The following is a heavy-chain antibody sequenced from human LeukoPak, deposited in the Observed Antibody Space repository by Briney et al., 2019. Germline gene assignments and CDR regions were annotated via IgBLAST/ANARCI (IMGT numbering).Heavy chain of an antibody. D-gene: IGHD3-3*01. J-gene: IGHJ4*02. Sequence: PGGSLRLSCAASGFTFSGYEMNWVREAPGKGLECVSYLSRRGTIMSYADSVRGRLTISRDNAKNSLYLQMNSLRAEDTAVYYCARERDDYYFDYWGQGTLVTVSS. V-gene: IGHV3-48*03. CDR1: GFTFSGYE. CDR3: ARERDDYYFDY. CDR2: LSRRGTIM.